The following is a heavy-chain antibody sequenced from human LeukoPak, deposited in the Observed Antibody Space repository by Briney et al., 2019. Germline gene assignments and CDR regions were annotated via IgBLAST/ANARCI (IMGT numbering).Heavy chain of an antibody. Sequence: SETLSLTCAVYGGSFSGYYWSWIRQPPGKGLEWIGEINHSGSTNYNPSLKSRVTISVDTSKNQFSLKLSSVTAADAAVYYCARRGFGELLDYWGQGTLVTVSS. D-gene: IGHD3-10*01. CDR3: ARRGFGELLDY. J-gene: IGHJ4*02. CDR1: GGSFSGYY. CDR2: INHSGST. V-gene: IGHV4-34*01.